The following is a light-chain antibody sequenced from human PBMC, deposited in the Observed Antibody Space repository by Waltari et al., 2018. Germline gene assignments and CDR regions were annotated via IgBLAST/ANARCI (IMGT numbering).Light chain of an antibody. J-gene: IGLJ3*02. Sequence: NFMLTQPHSVSESPGKTVTISCTRSSGSIASNYVQWFQQRPGSDPTTVIYEDYQRPFGVPVRVSVSIDSSSNSASLTISGLKTEDEADYYSKSYDGINWMFGGGTKLTVL. V-gene: IGLV6-57*03. CDR3: KSYDGINWM. CDR1: SGSIASNY. CDR2: EDY.